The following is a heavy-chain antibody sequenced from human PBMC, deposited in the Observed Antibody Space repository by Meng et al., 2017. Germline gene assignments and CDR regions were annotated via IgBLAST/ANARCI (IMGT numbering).Heavy chain of an antibody. V-gene: IGHV3-53*04. CDR2: IYSGGST. J-gene: IGHJ6*02. CDR3: ARDLVLSSSCDPYYYYGMDV. D-gene: IGHD6-13*01. Sequence: GESLKISCAASGFTVSSNYMSWVRQAPGKGLEWVSVIYSGGSTYYADSVKGRFTISRHNSKNTLYLQMNSLRAEDTAVYYCARDLVLSSSCDPYYYYGMDVWGQGTTVTVSS. CDR1: GFTVSSNY.